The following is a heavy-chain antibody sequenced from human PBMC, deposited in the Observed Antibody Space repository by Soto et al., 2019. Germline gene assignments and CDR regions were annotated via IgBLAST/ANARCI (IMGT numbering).Heavy chain of an antibody. Sequence: GGSLRLSCSASGFTSSSYAMHWVRLAPGKGLEYVSSISTNGGSTHYADSVKGRFTISRDNSKNTQYLQMSSLRADDTAVYYCVKGEYYYDSSGYYPFDYWGQGT. CDR2: ISTNGGST. D-gene: IGHD3-22*01. J-gene: IGHJ4*02. V-gene: IGHV3-64D*06. CDR1: GFTSSSYA. CDR3: VKGEYYYDSSGYYPFDY.